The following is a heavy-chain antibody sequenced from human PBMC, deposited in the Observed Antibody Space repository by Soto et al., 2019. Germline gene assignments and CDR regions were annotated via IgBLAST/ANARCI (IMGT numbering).Heavy chain of an antibody. Sequence: ASVKVSCKASGGTFSSYAISWVRQAPGQGLEWMGGIIPIFGTANYAQKFQGRVTITADKSTSTAYMELSSLRSEDTAVYYCARVGGYTGYSSSWYNSYYYYGMDVWGQGTTVTVSS. CDR1: GGTFSSYA. D-gene: IGHD6-13*01. CDR2: IIPIFGTA. V-gene: IGHV1-69*06. CDR3: ARVGGYTGYSSSWYNSYYYYGMDV. J-gene: IGHJ6*02.